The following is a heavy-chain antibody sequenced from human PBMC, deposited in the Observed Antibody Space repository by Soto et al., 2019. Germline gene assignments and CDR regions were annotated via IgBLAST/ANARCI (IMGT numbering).Heavy chain of an antibody. CDR3: ASGLLVAAIN. J-gene: IGHJ4*02. Sequence: SETLSLTCTVSGGSISSSSYYWGWIRQPPGKGLEWIGSIYYSGSTYYNPSLKSRVTISVDTSKNQFSLKLGSVTAADTAVYYCASGLLVAAINWGQGTLVTVSS. V-gene: IGHV4-39*01. CDR1: GGSISSSSYY. CDR2: IYYSGST. D-gene: IGHD2-15*01.